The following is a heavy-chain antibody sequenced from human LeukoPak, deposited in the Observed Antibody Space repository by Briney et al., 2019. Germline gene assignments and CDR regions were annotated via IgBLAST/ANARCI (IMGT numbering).Heavy chain of an antibody. Sequence: ASVKVSCKASGYRFIGYYMHWVRQAPGQGLEWMGWINPNSGGTNYAQKFQGRVTMTRDTSISTAYMELSRLRSDGTAVYYRGGGGGRVVVTAPPFDYWGQGTLVTVSS. V-gene: IGHV1-2*02. CDR1: GYRFIGYY. CDR3: GGGGGRVVVTAPPFDY. CDR2: INPNSGGT. D-gene: IGHD2-21*02. J-gene: IGHJ4*02.